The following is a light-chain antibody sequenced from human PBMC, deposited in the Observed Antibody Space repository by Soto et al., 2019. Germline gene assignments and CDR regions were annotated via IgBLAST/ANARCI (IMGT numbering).Light chain of an antibody. V-gene: IGKV3-20*01. CDR1: QSVTSSY. Sequence: EIVLTQSPATLSLSPGERATLSCRASQSVTSSYLAWYQQKPGQAPRFLMYGASSRATGIPDRFSGRGSGTDFTLTISRLEPEDFAVYYCQQYGTSPRTFGQGTKVDIK. J-gene: IGKJ1*01. CDR2: GAS. CDR3: QQYGTSPRT.